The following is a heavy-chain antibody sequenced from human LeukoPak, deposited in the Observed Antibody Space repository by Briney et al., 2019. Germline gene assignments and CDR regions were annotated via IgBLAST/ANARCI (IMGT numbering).Heavy chain of an antibody. CDR3: ATDCGSTSCQSPYYFDY. CDR2: FNPEDGET. D-gene: IGHD2-2*01. CDR1: GYTLTELS. J-gene: IGHJ4*02. V-gene: IGHV1-24*01. Sequence: GASVKVSCKVSGYTLTELSMHWVRQAPGKGLEWMGGFNPEDGETIYAQKFQGRVTMTEDTSTDTAYMELSSLRSEDTAVYYCATDCGSTSCQSPYYFDYWGQGTLVTVSS.